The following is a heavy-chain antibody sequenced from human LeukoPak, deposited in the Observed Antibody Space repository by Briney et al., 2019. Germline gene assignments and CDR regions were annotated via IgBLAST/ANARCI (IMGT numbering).Heavy chain of an antibody. D-gene: IGHD3-10*01. Sequence: GGSLRLSCAASGFTFSSYAMGWVRQAPGKGLEWVSGINWNGGSTGYADSVKGRFTISRDNAKNSLYLQMNSLRAEDTALYYCARDQSEGVGYGMDVWGQGTTVTVSS. V-gene: IGHV3-20*04. CDR2: INWNGGST. CDR3: ARDQSEGVGYGMDV. J-gene: IGHJ6*02. CDR1: GFTFSSYA.